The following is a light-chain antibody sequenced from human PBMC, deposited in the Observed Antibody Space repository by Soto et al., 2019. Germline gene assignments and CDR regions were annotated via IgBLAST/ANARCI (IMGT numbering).Light chain of an antibody. V-gene: IGKV1-33*01. CDR2: DAS. J-gene: IGKJ5*01. CDR3: QQYESLPLT. CDR1: QDINKN. Sequence: DIKMAQSQSSLSVSVGDRVTITCQASQDINKNLIWYQQKPGKAPKLLIYDASDLETGVPSRFSGSGSGTGFTFTISSLQPEDFATYYCQQYESLPLTFGQGTRLEIK.